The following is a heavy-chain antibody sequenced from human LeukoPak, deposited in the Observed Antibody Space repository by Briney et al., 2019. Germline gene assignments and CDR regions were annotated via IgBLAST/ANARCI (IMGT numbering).Heavy chain of an antibody. CDR3: ARVAPATYYMDV. J-gene: IGHJ6*03. V-gene: IGHV4-38-2*02. Sequence: SETLSLTCTVSGYSISSGYYWGWIRQPPGKGLEWIGSIYHSGSTYYNPSLESRVTISVDTSKNQFSLKLSSVTAADTAVYYCARVAPATYYMDVWGKGTTVTVSS. D-gene: IGHD2-2*01. CDR1: GYSISSGYY. CDR2: IYHSGST.